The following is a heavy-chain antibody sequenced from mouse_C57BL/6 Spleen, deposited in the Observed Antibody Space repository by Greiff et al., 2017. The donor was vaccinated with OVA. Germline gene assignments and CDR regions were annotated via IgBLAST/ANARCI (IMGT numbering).Heavy chain of an antibody. Sequence: EVKVVESGGGLVQPGGSMKLSCAASGFTFSDAWMDWVRQSPEKGLEWVAEIRNKANNHATYYAESVKGRFTISRDDSKSSVYLQMNSLRAEDTGIYYCTRWGYYGSSYYFDYWGQGTTLTVSS. J-gene: IGHJ2*01. CDR2: IRNKANNHAT. CDR3: TRWGYYGSSYYFDY. V-gene: IGHV6-6*01. CDR1: GFTFSDAW. D-gene: IGHD1-1*01.